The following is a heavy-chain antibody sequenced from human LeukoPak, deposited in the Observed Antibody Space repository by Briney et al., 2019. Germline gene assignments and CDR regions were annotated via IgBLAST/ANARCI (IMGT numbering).Heavy chain of an antibody. CDR1: GFTFSGSA. Sequence: GGSLKLSCAASGFTFSGSAMHWVRQASGKGLEWVGHIRTKPNSYATAYVALVKGRFTISRDDSKNTAYLQMNSLKTEDTAVYYCTRHDVTSGWSNFDYWGQGALVTVSS. CDR2: IRTKPNSYAT. J-gene: IGHJ4*02. D-gene: IGHD6-19*01. CDR3: TRHDVTSGWSNFDY. V-gene: IGHV3-73*01.